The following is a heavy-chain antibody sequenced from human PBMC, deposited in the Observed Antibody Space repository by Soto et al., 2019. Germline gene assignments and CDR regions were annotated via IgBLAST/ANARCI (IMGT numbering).Heavy chain of an antibody. CDR2: INGDGSST. CDR3: ARVGNGGSKGGLDY. D-gene: IGHD7-27*01. Sequence: EVQLVESGGALVQPGGSLRLSCAASGFTFSSYWMHWVRQAPGKGLVWVSRINGDGSSTNYADSVKGRFTISRDNAKNTLYRQMNSLIAEETAVYYGARVGNGGSKGGLDYWGQGTLVTVSS. CDR1: GFTFSSYW. J-gene: IGHJ4*02. V-gene: IGHV3-74*01.